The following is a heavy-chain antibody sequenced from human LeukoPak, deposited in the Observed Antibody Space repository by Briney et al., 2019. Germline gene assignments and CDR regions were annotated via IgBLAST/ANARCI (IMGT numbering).Heavy chain of an antibody. V-gene: IGHV1-58*02. Sequence: ASVKVSCKASGFTFTSSAMQWVRQARGQRLEWIGWIVVGSGNTNYAQKLQGRVTMTTDTSTSTAYMELRSLRSDDTAVYYCARDRVGELISSFDPWGQGTLVTVSS. CDR1: GFTFTSSA. D-gene: IGHD3-10*01. J-gene: IGHJ5*02. CDR2: IVVGSGNT. CDR3: ARDRVGELISSFDP.